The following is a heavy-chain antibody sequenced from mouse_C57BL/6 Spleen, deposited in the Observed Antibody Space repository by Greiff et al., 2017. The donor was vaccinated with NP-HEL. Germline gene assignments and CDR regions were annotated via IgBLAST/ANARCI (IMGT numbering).Heavy chain of an antibody. D-gene: IGHD2-2*01. CDR2: IWSGGST. CDR1: GFSLTSYC. J-gene: IGHJ2*01. V-gene: IGHV2-2*01. CDR3: ARNWGYDEGFDY. Sequence: QVQLQQSGPGLVQPSQSLSITCTVSGFSLTSYCVHWVRQSPGKGLEWLGVIWSGGSTDYNAAFISRLSIRKDNSNGQVFFKMNSLQADDTAIYYCARNWGYDEGFDYWGQGTTLTVSS.